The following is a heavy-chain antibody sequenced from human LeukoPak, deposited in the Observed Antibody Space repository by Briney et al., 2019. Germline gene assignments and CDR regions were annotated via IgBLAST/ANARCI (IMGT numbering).Heavy chain of an antibody. Sequence: ETLSLTCTVSGGSISSNSYYWGWIRQPPGKGLEWVASINHNGNVNYYVDSVKGRFTISRDNAKNSLYLQMSNLRAEDTAVYFCARGGGLDVWGQGATVTVSS. CDR1: GGSISSNS. CDR3: ARGGGLDV. V-gene: IGHV3-7*03. J-gene: IGHJ6*02. CDR2: INHNGNVN. D-gene: IGHD3-16*01.